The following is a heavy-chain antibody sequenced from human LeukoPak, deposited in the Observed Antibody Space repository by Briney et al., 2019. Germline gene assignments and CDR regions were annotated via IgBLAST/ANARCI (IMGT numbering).Heavy chain of an antibody. CDR3: ATHPTRIFGDGMDV. J-gene: IGHJ6*02. CDR1: GDSVSSNSAA. D-gene: IGHD3-10*01. CDR2: TYYRSKWYY. V-gene: IGHV6-1*01. Sequence: SQTLSLTCSISGDSVSSNSAAWNWIRQSPSRGLEWLGRTYYRSKWYYEYAASVKSRITVKSDTSKNQFSLQLNSVTPEDTAVYYCATHPTRIFGDGMDVWGQGTTVTVSS.